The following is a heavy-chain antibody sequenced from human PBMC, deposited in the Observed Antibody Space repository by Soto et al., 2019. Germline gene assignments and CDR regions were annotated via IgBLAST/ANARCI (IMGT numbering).Heavy chain of an antibody. CDR1: GYNFTPYP. J-gene: IGHJ5*02. CDR3: AERGISRGGYFDP. CDR2: ISSGSDII. D-gene: IGHD1-26*01. Sequence: GGSLRLSCAPGYNFTPYPVNWVRQAPGKGLEWVAYISSGSDIIYYADSVKGRFSISRDTAKNLVFLQMKSLREDDTAVYYCAERGISRGGYFDPWGQGTQVTVSS. V-gene: IGHV3-48*02.